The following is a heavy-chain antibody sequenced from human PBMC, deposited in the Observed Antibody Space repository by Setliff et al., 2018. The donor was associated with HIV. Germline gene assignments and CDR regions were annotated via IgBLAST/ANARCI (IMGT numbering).Heavy chain of an antibody. D-gene: IGHD4-17*01. J-gene: IGHJ5*02. CDR2: IIPIFGTA. V-gene: IGHV1-69*13. CDR3: ASDLPTVVPSWFDP. CDR1: GGTFSSYG. Sequence: SVKVSCKASGGTFSSYGISWVRQAPGQGLEWMGGIIPIFGTANYAQKFQGRVKITADESTSTAYMELSSMRSEDTAVYYFASDLPTVVPSWFDPWGPGTLVTVSS.